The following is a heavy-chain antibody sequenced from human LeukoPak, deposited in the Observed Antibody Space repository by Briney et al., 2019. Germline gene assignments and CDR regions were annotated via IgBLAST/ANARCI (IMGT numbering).Heavy chain of an antibody. CDR1: GGSIGGYF. V-gene: IGHV4-59*01. J-gene: IGHJ4*02. CDR2: VFYNGNT. D-gene: IGHD2-21*01. CDR3: ARYSSDHDGRHFEF. Sequence: SETLSLTCTVSGGSIGGYFWSWLRQPPGKGLEWVGWVFYNGNTNYNSSLKSRLTMSVDASKNQFYLKLNSVTAADTAVYYCARYSSDHDGRHFEFWGQGILVTVSS.